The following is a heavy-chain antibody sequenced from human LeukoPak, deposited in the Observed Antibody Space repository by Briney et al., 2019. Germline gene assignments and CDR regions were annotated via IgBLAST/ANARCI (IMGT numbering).Heavy chain of an antibody. CDR1: GYTFTGYY. J-gene: IGHJ4*02. CDR2: INPNSGGT. Sequence: ASVKVSCKASGYTFTGYYMHWVRQAPGQGLEWMGWINPNSGGTNYAQKFQGWVTMTRDTSISTAYMELSSLRSEDTAVYYCARGLITGTTADYWGQGTLVTVSS. V-gene: IGHV1-2*04. CDR3: ARGLITGTTADY. D-gene: IGHD1-7*01.